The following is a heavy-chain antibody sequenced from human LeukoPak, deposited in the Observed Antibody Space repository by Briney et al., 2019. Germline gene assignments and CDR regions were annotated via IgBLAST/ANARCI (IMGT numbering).Heavy chain of an antibody. D-gene: IGHD3-9*01. J-gene: IGHJ4*02. CDR3: ARHRRYFDY. Sequence: SETQSLTCTVSGGSISSSSYYWGWIRQPPGRGLEWIGSIYYSGSTYYNPSLKSRVTISVDTSKNQFSLKRSSVTAADTAVYYCARHRRYFDYWGQGTLVTVSS. V-gene: IGHV4-39*01. CDR1: GGSISSSSYY. CDR2: IYYSGST.